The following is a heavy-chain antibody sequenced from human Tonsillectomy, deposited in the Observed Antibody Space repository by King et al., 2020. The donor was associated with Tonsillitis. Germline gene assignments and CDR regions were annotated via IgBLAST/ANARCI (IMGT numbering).Heavy chain of an antibody. CDR2: IYPGDSDT. Sequence: VQLVESGAEVKKPGESLKISCKGSGYSFTSYWIGWVRQMPGKGLEWMGIIYPGDSDTRYSPSFQGQVTISADESISTAYLQWSSLKASDTAMYYCARQGTIAAAGTYYYGMDVWGQGTTVTVSS. CDR1: GYSFTSYW. D-gene: IGHD6-13*01. J-gene: IGHJ6*02. V-gene: IGHV5-51*01. CDR3: ARQGTIAAAGTYYYGMDV.